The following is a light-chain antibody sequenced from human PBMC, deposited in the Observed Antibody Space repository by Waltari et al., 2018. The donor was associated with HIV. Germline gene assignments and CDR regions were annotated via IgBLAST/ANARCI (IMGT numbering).Light chain of an antibody. J-gene: IGLJ2*01. CDR3: NSRDKSGNSWI. V-gene: IGLV3-19*01. CDR1: SLLNYS. CDR2: GEN. Sequence: SSELTQDHVVSVALGHTVRITCQGDSLLNYSVSWYHQNPGQAPIIVPYGENIRPSGIPVRFAASKSGNTASLTISGAQAEDEADYYCNSRDKSGNSWIFGGGTKVTVL.